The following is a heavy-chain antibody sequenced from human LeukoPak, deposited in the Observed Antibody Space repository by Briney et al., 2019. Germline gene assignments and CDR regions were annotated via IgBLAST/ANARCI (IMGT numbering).Heavy chain of an antibody. D-gene: IGHD6-13*01. CDR2: ISGSGGST. CDR1: GFXFSIYA. Sequence: GGSLRLSCAASGFXFSIYAISWVRQAPGKGLEWVSAISGSGGSTYYADSVKGRFTISRDNSKNTVYLQMSSLRAEDTAVYYCAKVTGWTAASTFDYWGQGTLVTVSS. V-gene: IGHV3-23*01. CDR3: AKVTGWTAASTFDY. J-gene: IGHJ4*02.